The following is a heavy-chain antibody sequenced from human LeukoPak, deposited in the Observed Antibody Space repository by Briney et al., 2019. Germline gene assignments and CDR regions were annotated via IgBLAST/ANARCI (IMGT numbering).Heavy chain of an antibody. V-gene: IGHV3-15*01. CDR1: GFTFSNAW. CDR2: IKSKTDGGTT. J-gene: IGHJ4*02. CDR3: TTDRPICSGGSCYPDY. Sequence: GGSLRLSCAASGFTFSNAWMSWVRQAPGKGLEWVGRIKSKTDGGTTYYAAPVKGRFTISRDDSKNTLYLQMNSLKTEDTAVYYCTTDRPICSGGSCYPDYWGQGTLVTVSS. D-gene: IGHD2-15*01.